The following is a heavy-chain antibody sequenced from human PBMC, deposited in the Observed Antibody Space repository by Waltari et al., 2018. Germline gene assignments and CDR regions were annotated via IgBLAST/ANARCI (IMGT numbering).Heavy chain of an antibody. J-gene: IGHJ3*02. CDR2: IYYSGST. V-gene: IGHV4-59*01. CDR1: GGSISSYY. Sequence: QVQLQESGPGLVKPSETLSLTCTVSGGSISSYYWSWIRQPPGKGLEWIWYIYYSGSTNYNPSLKSRVTISVDTSKNQFSLKLSSVTAADTAVYYCARDSTRVKDAFDIWGQGTMVTVSS. CDR3: ARDSTRVKDAFDI. D-gene: IGHD1-1*01.